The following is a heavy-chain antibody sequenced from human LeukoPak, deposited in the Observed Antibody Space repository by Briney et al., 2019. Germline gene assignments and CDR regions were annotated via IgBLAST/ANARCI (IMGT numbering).Heavy chain of an antibody. J-gene: IGHJ4*02. D-gene: IGHD5-12*01. CDR2: ISSSSSYI. Sequence: GGSLRLSCAASGFTFSSYSMNWVRQAPGKGLEWVSSISSSSSYIYYADSVKGRFTISRDNAKNSLYPQMNSLRAEDTAVYYCARDQGVAATIIDYWGQGTLVTVSS. CDR3: ARDQGVAATIIDY. CDR1: GFTFSSYS. V-gene: IGHV3-21*01.